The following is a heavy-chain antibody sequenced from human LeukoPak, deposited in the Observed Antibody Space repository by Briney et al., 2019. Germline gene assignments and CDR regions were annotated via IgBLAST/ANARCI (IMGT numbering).Heavy chain of an antibody. CDR3: ARGSYLNCFDP. D-gene: IGHD2-2*01. J-gene: IGHJ5*02. CDR2: IFASGST. CDR1: GGSISRGNYC. Sequence: PSQTLSLTCTVAGGSISRGNYCWTFIRQPPGEGLECIGYIFASGSTYYTPSINSRFTIPLDTSKNQLSLMLSSVTAADTAVYYCARGSYLNCFDPWGQGTQVTVSS. V-gene: IGHV4-30-4*01.